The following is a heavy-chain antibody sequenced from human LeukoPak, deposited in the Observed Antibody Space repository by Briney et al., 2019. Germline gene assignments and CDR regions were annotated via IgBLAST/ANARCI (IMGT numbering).Heavy chain of an antibody. D-gene: IGHD4/OR15-4a*01. Sequence: GGSLRLSCAASGITFSSYGMSWVRQAPGKGLEWVSSISSTGGTTYYADSVKGRFTISRDNSKNTLYLQMNSLRAEDTAVYYCARLSTDYYYMDVWGKGTTVTISS. CDR3: ARLSTDYYYMDV. CDR2: ISSTGGTT. J-gene: IGHJ6*03. CDR1: GITFSSYG. V-gene: IGHV3-23*01.